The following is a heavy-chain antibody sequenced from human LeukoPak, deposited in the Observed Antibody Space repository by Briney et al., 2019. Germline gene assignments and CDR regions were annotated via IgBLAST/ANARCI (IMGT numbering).Heavy chain of an antibody. CDR2: SSHTGST. Sequence: SETLSLTCTVSGGSISSYYWNWIRRSPGKGLEWIGYSSHTGSTTLNPSLKSRVSIPVDTSKNQFSLNLMSVTSEDTAVYYCARGNGNNFPFDSRGQGTLVTVSS. J-gene: IGHJ4*02. D-gene: IGHD1/OR15-1a*01. CDR3: ARGNGNNFPFDS. CDR1: GGSISSYY. V-gene: IGHV4-59*01.